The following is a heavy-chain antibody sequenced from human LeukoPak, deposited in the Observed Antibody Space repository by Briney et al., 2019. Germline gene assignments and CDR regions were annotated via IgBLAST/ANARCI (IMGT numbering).Heavy chain of an antibody. V-gene: IGHV3-33*01. CDR2: IWYDGSQF. CDR3: ARDWRTTSFDN. D-gene: IGHD3-3*01. J-gene: IGHJ4*02. Sequence: GGSLRLSCAASGFTFSGFGMHWIRQPPGKGLEWVAVIWYDGSQFYYGDSVKGRFTISRDDSKNTLYLQMNRLRDEDTAVYYCARDWRTTSFDNWGQGTLVTVSS. CDR1: GFTFSGFG.